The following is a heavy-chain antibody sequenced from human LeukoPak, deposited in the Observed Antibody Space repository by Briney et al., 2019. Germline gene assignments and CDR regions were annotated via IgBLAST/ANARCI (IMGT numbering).Heavy chain of an antibody. Sequence: GGSLRLSCAASGFTFSSSAMTWGRQAPGKGVEWVSTISRSGDDTFYADSVKGRFAISRDNSKTTLFLHMNSLRAEDTAVYYCAKSSLTIIASLLFPHPLIDYWGQGTLVTVSS. CDR1: GFTFSSSA. CDR2: ISRSGDDT. J-gene: IGHJ4*02. CDR3: AKSSLTIIASLLFPHPLIDY. V-gene: IGHV3-23*01. D-gene: IGHD3-3*01.